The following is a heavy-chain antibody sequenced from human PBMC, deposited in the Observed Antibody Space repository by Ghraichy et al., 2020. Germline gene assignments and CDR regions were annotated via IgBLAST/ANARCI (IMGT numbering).Heavy chain of an antibody. Sequence: GGSLRLSCAASGFTFSSFAIHWVRQTPGKGLEWVAVISSDGSHIYYADSATGRFTISRDNSKNALYLQMNSLRAEDTAMYSCARSLFRGFWYFDLWGRGTLVTVSP. CDR2: ISSDGSHI. D-gene: IGHD3-10*01. CDR1: GFTFSSFA. J-gene: IGHJ2*01. CDR3: ARSLFRGFWYFDL. V-gene: IGHV3-30*04.